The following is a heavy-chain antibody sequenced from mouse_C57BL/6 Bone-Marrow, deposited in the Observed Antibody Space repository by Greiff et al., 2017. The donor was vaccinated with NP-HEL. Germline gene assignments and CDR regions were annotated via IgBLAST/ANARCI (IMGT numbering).Heavy chain of an antibody. V-gene: IGHV1-64*01. CDR1: GYTFTSYW. J-gene: IGHJ4*01. Sequence: QVQLQQPGAELVKPGASVKLSCKASGYTFTSYWMHWVKQRPGQGLEWIGMIHPNSGSTNYNEKFKSKATLTVDKSSSTAYMQLSSLTSEDSAVYYCARRAYRENMDYWGQGTSVTVSS. CDR3: ARRAYRENMDY. CDR2: IHPNSGST. D-gene: IGHD6-5*01.